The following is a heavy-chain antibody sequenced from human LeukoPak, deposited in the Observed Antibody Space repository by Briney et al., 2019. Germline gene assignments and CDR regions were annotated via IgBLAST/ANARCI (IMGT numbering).Heavy chain of an antibody. CDR1: GFTVSSKY. CDR2: FYSGGST. D-gene: IGHD6-19*01. J-gene: IGHJ4*02. Sequence: PGGSLRLSCAAFGFTVSSKYMSWVRQAPGKGLEWVSVFYSGGSTYYADSVKGRFTISRDNSKNTLYFQMNSLRAEDMAVYYCARGPGWNYFDYWGQGTLVTVSS. V-gene: IGHV3-66*01. CDR3: ARGPGWNYFDY.